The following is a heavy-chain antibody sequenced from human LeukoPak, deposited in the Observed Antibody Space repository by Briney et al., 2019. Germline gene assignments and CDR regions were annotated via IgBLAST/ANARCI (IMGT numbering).Heavy chain of an antibody. V-gene: IGHV4-31*03. Sequence: SETLSLTCTVSGGSISSGGYYWSWIRQHPGKGLEWIGYIYYSGSTYYNPSLKSRVTISVDTSKNQFSLKLSSVTAADTAVYYCARGRGYYDSSGYYYPHYYFDYWGQGTLVTVSS. D-gene: IGHD3-22*01. CDR1: GGSISSGGYY. J-gene: IGHJ4*02. CDR3: ARGRGYYDSSGYYYPHYYFDY. CDR2: IYYSGST.